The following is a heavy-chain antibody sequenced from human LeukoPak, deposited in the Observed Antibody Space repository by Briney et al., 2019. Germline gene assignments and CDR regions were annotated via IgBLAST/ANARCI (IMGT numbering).Heavy chain of an antibody. CDR2: ISANANTV. CDR1: GFGFSSYI. CDR3: ARAYKDRSLAGKKEFFQH. V-gene: IGHV3-48*04. D-gene: IGHD6-19*01. J-gene: IGHJ1*01. Sequence: GGSLRLSCVASGFGFSSYIMNWVRQAPGKGLEWVAYISANANTVHYADSVKGRFTISRDNANNFLYLQMNSLRAEDTALYYCARAYKDRSLAGKKEFFQHWGQGTLVTVSS.